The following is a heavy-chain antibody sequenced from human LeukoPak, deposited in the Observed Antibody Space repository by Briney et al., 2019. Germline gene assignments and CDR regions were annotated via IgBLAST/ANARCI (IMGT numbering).Heavy chain of an antibody. V-gene: IGHV1-46*01. CDR2: INPSGGST. D-gene: IGHD3-3*01. J-gene: IGHJ6*02. CDR3: AREDDFWSGYTPSYGMDV. Sequence: ASVKVSCKASGYTFTSYYMHWVRQAPGQGLEWMGIINPSGGSTSYAQKFPGRVTITADESTSTAYMELSSLRSEDTAVYYCAREDDFWSGYTPSYGMDVWGQGTTVTVSS. CDR1: GYTFTSYY.